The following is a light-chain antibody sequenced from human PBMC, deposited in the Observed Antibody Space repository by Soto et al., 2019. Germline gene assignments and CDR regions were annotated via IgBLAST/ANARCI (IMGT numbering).Light chain of an antibody. CDR1: QSVSSSY. V-gene: IGKV3-20*01. J-gene: IGKJ4*01. CDR3: RQYGSSPPGLT. CDR2: GAS. Sequence: EIVLTQSPGTLSLSPGERATLSCRASQSVSSSYLAWYQQKPGQAPRLLIYGASSRATGIPDRCSCSGSGTGFTLTISILEPEDFAVYYCRQYGSSPPGLTFGGGTKLEIK.